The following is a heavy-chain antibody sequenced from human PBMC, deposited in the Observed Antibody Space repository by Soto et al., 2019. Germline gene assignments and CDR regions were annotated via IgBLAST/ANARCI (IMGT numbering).Heavy chain of an antibody. V-gene: IGHV2-5*02. J-gene: IGHJ4*02. CDR2: IYWDDDK. CDR3: ARKPHSFDY. Sequence: QITLKESGPTLVKPTQTLTLTCTFSGFSLSTSGVGVGWIRQPPGKALEWLALIYWDDDKRYSPFLKSRLTXXKDTSKNQVVLTMTNMDPVDTATYYCARKPHSFDYWGQGTLVTVSS. CDR1: GFSLSTSGVG.